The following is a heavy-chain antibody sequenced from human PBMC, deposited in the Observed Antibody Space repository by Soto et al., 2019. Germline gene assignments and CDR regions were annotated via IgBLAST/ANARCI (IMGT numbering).Heavy chain of an antibody. J-gene: IGHJ4*02. V-gene: IGHV4-30-2*01. CDR3: ARLKGTRYFDF. CDR1: GAANTTGGYS. D-gene: IGHD3-10*01. CDR2: IYHTGSG. Sequence: PSETLSLTCALSGAANTTGGYSWSWMRQPPGKGLQWIGYIYHTGSGHYNPSLKGRVTMSFDTSTNDFSLKLTSVTAADTAVYFCARLKGTRYFDFWGPGVLVTVSS.